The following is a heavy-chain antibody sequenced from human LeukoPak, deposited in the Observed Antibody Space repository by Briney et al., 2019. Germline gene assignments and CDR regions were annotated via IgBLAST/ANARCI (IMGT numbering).Heavy chain of an antibody. V-gene: IGHV4-39*07. CDR1: GGSININSYY. J-gene: IGHJ6*02. Sequence: SETLSLTCTISGGSININSYYWDWLRQSPGKGLEWIGYIYYTGRTDYNPSLKSRVTISADTSKNQFSLRLSSVTAADTAVYYCARESVAALDHHYGMDVWGQGTTVTVSS. CDR3: ARESVAALDHHYGMDV. D-gene: IGHD6-6*01. CDR2: IYYTGRT.